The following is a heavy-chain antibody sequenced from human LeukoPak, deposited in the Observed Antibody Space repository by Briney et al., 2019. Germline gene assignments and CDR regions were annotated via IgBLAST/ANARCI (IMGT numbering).Heavy chain of an antibody. CDR1: GYSFTNYW. J-gene: IGHJ4*02. CDR3: ARHRGSYSSGWRVFDY. Sequence: GEPLKISCQGSGYSFTNYWIGWVRQMPGKGLEWMGIIYPGDSDTRYSPSFQGQVTISADKSISTAYLQWSSLKASDTAMYYCARHRGSYSSGWRVFDYWGQGSLVTVSS. CDR2: IYPGDSDT. V-gene: IGHV5-51*01. D-gene: IGHD6-19*01.